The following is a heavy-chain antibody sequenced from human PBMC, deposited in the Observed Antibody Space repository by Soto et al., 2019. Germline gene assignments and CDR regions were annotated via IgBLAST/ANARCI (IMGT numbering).Heavy chain of an antibody. CDR3: ARDTFKRGVAGLADY. CDR1: GFTFSDYY. D-gene: IGHD6-19*01. CDR2: ISSSSYR. J-gene: IGHJ4*02. Sequence: QVQLVESGGGLVKPGGSLRLSCAASGFTFSDYYMSWIRQAPGKGLEWVSYISSSSYRNYADSVKGRFTISRDNAKNSLYLQMNSLRAEDTAVYYCARDTFKRGVAGLADYWGQGTLVTVSS. V-gene: IGHV3-11*06.